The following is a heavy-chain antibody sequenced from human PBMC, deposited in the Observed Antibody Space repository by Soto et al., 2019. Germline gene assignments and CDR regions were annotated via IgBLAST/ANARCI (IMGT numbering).Heavy chain of an antibody. CDR3: ARGRQDITMIVVVLAGASYFLDS. Sequence: PSETLSLTCAVYGGPFSDFHWTWIRQPPGKGLEWIGEINHGGATNYNPSLKSRVTISVDTAKNQFSLKLRSVTAADTAVYYCARGRQDITMIVVVLAGASYFLDSWGQGTLVTVSS. D-gene: IGHD3-22*01. CDR2: INHGGAT. V-gene: IGHV4-34*01. CDR1: GGPFSDFH. J-gene: IGHJ4*02.